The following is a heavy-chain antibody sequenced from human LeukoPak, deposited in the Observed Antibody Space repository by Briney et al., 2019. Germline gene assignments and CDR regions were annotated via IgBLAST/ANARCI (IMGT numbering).Heavy chain of an antibody. Sequence: GGSLRLSCAVSGFTFSSYSMNWVRQAPGQGPQSVSSISSSSSYIYYADSVKGRFTISRDNAKNSLYLQMNSLRAEDTAVYYCARAKTTGTTEYGMDVWGKGTTVTVSS. CDR2: ISSSSSYI. D-gene: IGHD1-1*01. J-gene: IGHJ6*04. CDR3: ARAKTTGTTEYGMDV. V-gene: IGHV3-21*01. CDR1: GFTFSSYS.